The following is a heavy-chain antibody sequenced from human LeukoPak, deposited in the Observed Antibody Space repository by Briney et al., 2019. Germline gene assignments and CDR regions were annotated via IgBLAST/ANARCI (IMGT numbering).Heavy chain of an antibody. CDR3: ARAVGPFDY. D-gene: IGHD3-16*01. CDR2: IWPDGSYK. V-gene: IGHV3-33*01. CDR1: GFTFSTYG. J-gene: IGHJ4*02. Sequence: PGGSLRLSCATSGFTFSTYGIHWVRQAPGKGLEWVAAIWPDGSYKYYADSVKGRFTISRDNSKNTVYLQMNTLRDEDTAVYYCARAVGPFDYWGQGTLVTASS.